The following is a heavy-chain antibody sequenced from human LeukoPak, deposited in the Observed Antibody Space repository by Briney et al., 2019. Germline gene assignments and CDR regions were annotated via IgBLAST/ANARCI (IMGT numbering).Heavy chain of an antibody. J-gene: IGHJ5*02. V-gene: IGHV4-39*01. CDR1: GGSISSSSYY. CDR2: MYYTGST. D-gene: IGHD3-3*01. CDR3: ASQSVTIFGVGDNWFDP. Sequence: SETLSLTCTVSGGSISSSSYYWGWIRQSPGKGLEWIGSMYYTGSTYYKPSLKSRVTISADTSKNQFSLKVSSVTAADTAGYYCASQSVTIFGVGDNWFDPWGQGTLVTVSS.